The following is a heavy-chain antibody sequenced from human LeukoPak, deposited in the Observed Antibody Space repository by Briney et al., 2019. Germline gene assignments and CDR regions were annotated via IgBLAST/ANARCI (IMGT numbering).Heavy chain of an antibody. J-gene: IGHJ4*02. CDR2: IHIGNST. V-gene: IGHV3-66*01. CDR1: GFTASSND. D-gene: IGHD3-10*01. Sequence: QPGGSLRLSCAASGFTASSNDMSWVRQAPGKGLEWVSIIHIGNSTYYADSVKGRFTISRDNAKNSLYLQMNSLRAEDTAVYYCARGGYGSGSYTTNYFDYWGQGTLVTVSS. CDR3: ARGGYGSGSYTTNYFDY.